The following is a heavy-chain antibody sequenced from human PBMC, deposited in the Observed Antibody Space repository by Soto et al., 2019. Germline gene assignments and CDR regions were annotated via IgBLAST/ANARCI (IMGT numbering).Heavy chain of an antibody. CDR2: ISGSGRLT. Sequence: EVQLLESGGGLVQPGGSLRLSCAASGFTFSTYLMAGVPQAPGKGLDWVSGISGSGRLTYYADSVKGRFTISRDHSKNTVNLQINGLRADDTAIYYCAKGGGTSYGANVFDSWGQGTLVTVSS. V-gene: IGHV3-23*01. D-gene: IGHD4-17*01. CDR1: GFTFSTYL. CDR3: AKGGGTSYGANVFDS. J-gene: IGHJ4*02.